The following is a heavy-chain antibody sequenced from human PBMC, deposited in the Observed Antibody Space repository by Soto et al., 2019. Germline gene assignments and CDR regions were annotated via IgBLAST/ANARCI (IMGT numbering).Heavy chain of an antibody. V-gene: IGHV3-7*05. Sequence: GGSLRLSCAASGFTFSDYWMNWVRQAPGKGLEWVASIKYDGAEKNYVDSVKGRFTISRDNGKNSVYLQMASLRAEDTAVYYCARDGVAPGLYFDRWGQGTPVTVSS. J-gene: IGHJ4*02. CDR1: GFTFSDYW. CDR2: IKYDGAEK. CDR3: ARDGVAPGLYFDR. D-gene: IGHD6-13*01.